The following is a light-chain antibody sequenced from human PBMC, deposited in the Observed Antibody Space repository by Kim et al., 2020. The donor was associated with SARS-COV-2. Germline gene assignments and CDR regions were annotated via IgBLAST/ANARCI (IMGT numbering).Light chain of an antibody. J-gene: IGKJ1*01. CDR1: QSISSY. CDR2: NAS. Sequence: ASVGDIVTITCRASQSISSYLNWYQHNLGKAPKSLIYNASSLHSGVPSRFSGSGSGTDFTLTISSVQPEDVGTYYCQQGYTTPRTFGQGTKVEIK. CDR3: QQGYTTPRT. V-gene: IGKV1-39*01.